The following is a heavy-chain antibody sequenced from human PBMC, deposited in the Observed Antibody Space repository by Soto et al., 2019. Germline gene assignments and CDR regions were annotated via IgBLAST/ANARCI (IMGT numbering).Heavy chain of an antibody. V-gene: IGHV3-30*03. D-gene: IGHD2-2*01. CDR3: ARGPSSLTRFDY. Sequence: QVQLVESGGGVVQPGRSLRLSCAASGFTFSSYGMHWVRQAPGKGLEWVAVISYDGSNKYYADSVKGRFTISRDNSKNTLYLQMNSLRAEDTGVYYCARGPSSLTRFDYWGQGTLVTVSS. CDR2: ISYDGSNK. CDR1: GFTFSSYG. J-gene: IGHJ4*02.